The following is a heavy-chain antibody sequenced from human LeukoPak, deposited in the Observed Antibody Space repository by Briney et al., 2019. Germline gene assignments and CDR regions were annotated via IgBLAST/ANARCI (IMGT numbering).Heavy chain of an antibody. CDR1: GGTFSSYA. J-gene: IGHJ2*01. Sequence: SVKVSCRAFGGTFSSYAIGWVGQALGQGLEWMGGIIPIFGQATYAQKFQGRVTITADKSTSTAYMELSSLRSEDTAVYYCARDKLTGDDSSSWVPPPTDWYFDLWGRGTLVTVSS. D-gene: IGHD6-13*01. CDR3: ARDKLTGDDSSSWVPPPTDWYFDL. CDR2: IIPIFGQA. V-gene: IGHV1-69*06.